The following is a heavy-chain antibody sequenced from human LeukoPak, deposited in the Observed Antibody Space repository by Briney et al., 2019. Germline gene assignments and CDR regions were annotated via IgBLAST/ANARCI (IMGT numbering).Heavy chain of an antibody. CDR3: ARGGDSSSWYGDRPRSEFDY. Sequence: SETLSLTCTVSDYSISSGHYWGWIRQPPGKGLEWVGRIYHSGVTYYNPSLKSRGTISVDTSKNQFSLKLSSVTAADTAVYYCARGGDSSSWYGDRPRSEFDYWGQGTLVTVSS. V-gene: IGHV4-38-2*02. J-gene: IGHJ4*02. CDR1: DYSISSGHY. D-gene: IGHD6-13*01. CDR2: IYHSGVT.